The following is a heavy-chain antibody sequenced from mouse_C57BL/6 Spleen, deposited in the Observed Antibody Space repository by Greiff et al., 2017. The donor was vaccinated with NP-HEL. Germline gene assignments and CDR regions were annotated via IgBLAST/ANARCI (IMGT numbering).Heavy chain of an antibody. CDR3: ARGRYYYGSSYGYYFDY. D-gene: IGHD1-1*01. CDR1: GYSITSGYY. V-gene: IGHV3-6*01. Sequence: EVKLQESGPGLVKPSQSLSLTCSVTGYSITSGYYWNWIRQFPGNKLEWMGYISYDGSNNYNPSLKNRIAITRDTSKNQFFLKLNSVTNEDTATYYGARGRYYYGSSYGYYFDYWGQGTTLTVSS. CDR2: ISYDGSN. J-gene: IGHJ2*01.